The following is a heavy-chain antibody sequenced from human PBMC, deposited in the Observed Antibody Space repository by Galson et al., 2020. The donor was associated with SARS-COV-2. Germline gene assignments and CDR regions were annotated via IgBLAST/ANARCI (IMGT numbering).Heavy chain of an antibody. CDR1: GFTVSSNY. J-gene: IGHJ6*02. V-gene: IGHV3-66*02. CDR2: IYSSGNT. CDR3: ARGHCSSTSCFRDGLDV. Sequence: TGGSLRLSCAASGFTVSSNYTNWVRQAPGKGLEWVTVIYSSGNTYHADSVKGRFTISRDNSLNTVYLQMNSLRGEDTAVYYCARGHCSSTSCFRDGLDVWGQGTTVTVSS. D-gene: IGHD2-2*01.